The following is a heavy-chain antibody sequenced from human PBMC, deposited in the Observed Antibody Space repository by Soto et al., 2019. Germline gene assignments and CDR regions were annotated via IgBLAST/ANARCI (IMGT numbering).Heavy chain of an antibody. Sequence: QVQLQESGPGLVKPSQTLSLTCTVSGDSITSGGYYWTGIRQHPGKGLEWIGYIYYSGGTYDNPYLKSLVTISVDTSKNQFSLKLSSVTAADTAMYYCARDLRGRGSGRFDPWGQGTMVTVSS. CDR1: GDSITSGGYY. CDR3: ARDLRGRGSGRFDP. CDR2: IYYSGGT. V-gene: IGHV4-31*01. D-gene: IGHD3-10*01. J-gene: IGHJ5*02.